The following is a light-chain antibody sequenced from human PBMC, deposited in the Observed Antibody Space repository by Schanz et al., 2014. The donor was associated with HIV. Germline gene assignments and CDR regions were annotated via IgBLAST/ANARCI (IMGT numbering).Light chain of an antibody. CDR2: DAS. CDR3: QQYNDWPPIT. Sequence: EIVLTQSPATLSLSPGERATLSCRASQSVNTYLAWYQQKPGQAPRLLIYDASNRATGIPARFSGSGSGTEFTLTISSLQSEDFAVYYCQQYNDWPPITFGQGTRLEIK. J-gene: IGKJ5*01. V-gene: IGKV3-11*01. CDR1: QSVNTY.